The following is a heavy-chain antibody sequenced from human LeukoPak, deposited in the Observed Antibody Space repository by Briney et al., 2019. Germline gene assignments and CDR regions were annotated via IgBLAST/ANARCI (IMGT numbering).Heavy chain of an antibody. CDR1: GYTFTGYY. CDR2: INPNSGGT. Sequence: ASVKVSCKASGYTFTGYYMHWVRQAPGQGLEWMGWINPNSGGTNYAQKFQGRVTMTRDTSISTAYMELSRLRSDDTAVYYCAREYPPNDIVVVPAAYNYYYMDVWGKGTTVTVSS. V-gene: IGHV1-2*02. CDR3: AREYPPNDIVVVPAAYNYYYMDV. J-gene: IGHJ6*03. D-gene: IGHD2-2*01.